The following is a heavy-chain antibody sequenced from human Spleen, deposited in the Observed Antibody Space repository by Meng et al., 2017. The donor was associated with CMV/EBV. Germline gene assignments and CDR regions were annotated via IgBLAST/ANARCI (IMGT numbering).Heavy chain of an antibody. V-gene: IGHV4-34*01. Sequence: SFSGYYWSWIRQPTGKGLEWIGEINHSGSTNYNPSLKSRVTISVDTSKNQFSLKLSSVTAADTAVYYCARARYCSSTSCYGRGWFDPWGQGTLVTVSS. D-gene: IGHD2-2*01. CDR2: INHSGST. J-gene: IGHJ5*02. CDR1: SFSGYY. CDR3: ARARYCSSTSCYGRGWFDP.